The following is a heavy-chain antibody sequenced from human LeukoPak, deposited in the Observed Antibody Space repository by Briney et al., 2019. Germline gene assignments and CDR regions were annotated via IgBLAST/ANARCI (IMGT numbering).Heavy chain of an antibody. CDR3: ARLGVSADY. V-gene: IGHV3-20*04. Sequence: GGSLRLSCAASGFTFSSYAMHWVRQAPGKGLEWVSGINWNGGSTGYADSVKGRFTISRDNAKNSLYLQMNSLRAEDTALYYCARLGVSADYWGQGTLVTVSS. J-gene: IGHJ4*02. CDR2: INWNGGST. CDR1: GFTFSSYA. D-gene: IGHD3-16*01.